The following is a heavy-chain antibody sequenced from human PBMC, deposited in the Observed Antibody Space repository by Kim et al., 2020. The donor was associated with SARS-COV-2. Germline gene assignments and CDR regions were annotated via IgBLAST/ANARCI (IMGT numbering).Heavy chain of an antibody. D-gene: IGHD2-8*01. CDR3: ARASMLGFDP. J-gene: IGHJ5*02. Sequence: GTNYAQKFQGRVTMTRDTSISTAYMELSRLRSDDTAVYYCARASMLGFDPWGQGTLVTVSS. V-gene: IGHV1-2*02. CDR2: GT.